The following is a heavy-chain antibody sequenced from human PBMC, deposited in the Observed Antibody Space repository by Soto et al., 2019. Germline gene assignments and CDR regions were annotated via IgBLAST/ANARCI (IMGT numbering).Heavy chain of an antibody. V-gene: IGHV4-4*02. CDR2: IFHSGST. Sequence: ETLSLTCAVSGVSMRSNNRWSWVRQPPGKGLEWIGEIFHSGSTNYNPSLKTRVTISVDKSKNQFSLKLSSVTAADTAVYYCARSHPVLVWFRATRWYDPWGQGTLVTVSS. D-gene: IGHD3-10*01. J-gene: IGHJ5*02. CDR3: ARSHPVLVWFRATRWYDP. CDR1: GVSMRSNNR.